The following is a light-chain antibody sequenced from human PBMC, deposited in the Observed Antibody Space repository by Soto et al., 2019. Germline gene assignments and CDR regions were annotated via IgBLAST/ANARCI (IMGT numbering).Light chain of an antibody. Sequence: DIQMTQSPSSLSASVGDRVTITCQASQDISNYLNGYQQKPGKAPKLLIYDASNLDTGVPSRFSGSGSGTAFTFTISSLQPEDIAAYYCQHYDNLRITFGQGTRLEIK. J-gene: IGKJ5*01. CDR2: DAS. CDR3: QHYDNLRIT. CDR1: QDISNY. V-gene: IGKV1-33*01.